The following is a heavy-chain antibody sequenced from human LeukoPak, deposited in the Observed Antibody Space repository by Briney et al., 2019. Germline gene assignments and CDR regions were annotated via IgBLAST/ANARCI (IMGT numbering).Heavy chain of an antibody. J-gene: IGHJ4*02. V-gene: IGHV3-21*04. D-gene: IGHD6-13*01. Sequence: GGSLRLSCVASGFTFSNYGMNWVRQAPGKGLEWVSSISIGSNYIYYGDSVKGRFTISRDNAKKSLYLQMNSLRAEDTALYYCAKGTSSWHEFDYWGQGTLVTVSS. CDR1: GFTFSNYG. CDR3: AKGTSSWHEFDY. CDR2: ISIGSNYI.